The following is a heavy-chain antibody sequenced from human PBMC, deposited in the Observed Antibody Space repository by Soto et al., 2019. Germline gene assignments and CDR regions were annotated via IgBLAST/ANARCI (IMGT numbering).Heavy chain of an antibody. D-gene: IGHD2-15*01. V-gene: IGHV1-69*01. CDR1: GGTFSSYA. J-gene: IGHJ4*02. CDR3: ATVEGYYFDY. CDR2: IIPIFGTA. Sequence: SGKVSFMASGGTFSSYAIGWVRQDPGQGIEWMGGIIPIFGTAMYAQKFQGRVRITADESTSTAYLELSSLRSEDTAVYDCATVEGYYFDYWGQGTLVSVCS.